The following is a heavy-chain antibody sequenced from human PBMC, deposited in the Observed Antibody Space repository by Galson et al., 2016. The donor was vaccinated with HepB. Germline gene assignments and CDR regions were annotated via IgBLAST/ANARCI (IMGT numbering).Heavy chain of an antibody. CDR2: ISGTSTYI. CDR1: GFTFNTYS. D-gene: IGHD3-9*01. CDR3: ARDLRGMIRFFDWSTHFGS. Sequence: SLRLSCAASGFTFNTYSMNWVRQAPGKGLEWVSSISGTSTYIYYADSVKGRFTISRDNAKNSLYLQMNNVRAEDTAVYYCARDLRGMIRFFDWSTHFGSWGQGTLFTVSS. J-gene: IGHJ4*02. V-gene: IGHV3-21*01.